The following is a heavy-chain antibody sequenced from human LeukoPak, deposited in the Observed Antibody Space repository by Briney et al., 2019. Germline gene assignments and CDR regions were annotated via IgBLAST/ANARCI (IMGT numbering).Heavy chain of an antibody. CDR3: AKDIRSIVVPPDAMDV. CDR2: LSWNSDII. CDR1: GFTFDDYA. Sequence: GRSLTLSCAASGFTFDDYAMHWVRQAPGKGLEWLSGLSWNSDIIGYADSVKGRFTISRDSAKNSLYLQMNSLRPEDTAFYYCAKDIRSIVVPPDAMDVWGQGTTVTVSS. J-gene: IGHJ6*02. D-gene: IGHD2-2*01. V-gene: IGHV3-9*01.